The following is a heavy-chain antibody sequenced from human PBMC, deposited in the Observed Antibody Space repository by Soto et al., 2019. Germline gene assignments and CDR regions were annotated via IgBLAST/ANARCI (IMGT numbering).Heavy chain of an antibody. V-gene: IGHV1-3*01. CDR1: GCPFTSYA. CDR2: INAGNGNT. CDR3: ARDRWEIHTWNTPGSCDY. J-gene: IGHJ4*02. Sequence: GXAVKVTCKASGCPFTSYAMHWVRQSRGQGLEWMGWINAGNGNTKYSQKFQGRVTITRDTSASTAYKELSSLRSEDTAVYYCARDRWEIHTWNTPGSCDYWGQGTLVTVSS. D-gene: IGHD1-1*01.